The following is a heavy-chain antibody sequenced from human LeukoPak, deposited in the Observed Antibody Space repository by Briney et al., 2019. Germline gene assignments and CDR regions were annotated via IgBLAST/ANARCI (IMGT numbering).Heavy chain of an antibody. Sequence: SETLSLTCAVYGGSFSGYYWSWIRQPPGKGLEWIGEINHSGSTNYNPSLKSRVTISVDTSKSQFSLKLSSVTAADTAVYYCAREDIAVAPQEVEGIWYFDLWGRGTLVTVSS. V-gene: IGHV4-34*01. CDR2: INHSGST. CDR3: AREDIAVAPQEVEGIWYFDL. D-gene: IGHD6-19*01. J-gene: IGHJ2*01. CDR1: GGSFSGYY.